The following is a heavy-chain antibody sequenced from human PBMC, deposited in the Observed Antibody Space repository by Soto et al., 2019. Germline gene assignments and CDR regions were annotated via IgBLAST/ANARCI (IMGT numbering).Heavy chain of an antibody. J-gene: IGHJ4*02. Sequence: GGSLRLSCGVSEFTFSSYSMNWVRQAPGKGLEWLAYICSLSQTIYYADSVKGRFTISRDNAKNSLYLQMNSLRDEDTAVYFCAREDIMGTRSFDYWGQGTRVTVSS. V-gene: IGHV3-48*02. CDR2: ICSLSQTI. CDR1: EFTFSSYS. CDR3: AREDIMGTRSFDY. D-gene: IGHD1-26*01.